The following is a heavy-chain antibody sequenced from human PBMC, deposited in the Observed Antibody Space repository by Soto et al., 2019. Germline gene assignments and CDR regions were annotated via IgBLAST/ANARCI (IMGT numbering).Heavy chain of an antibody. CDR1: GFTFSSYA. D-gene: IGHD3-10*01. J-gene: IGHJ4*02. Sequence: EVQLLESGGGLVQPGGSLRLSCAASGFTFSSYAMSWVRQAPGKGLEWVSAISGSGGSTYYADSVKGRFTISRDNSKNTLYLQMNSLRAEDTAVYCCAKDFGGYYYGSGVYYFDYWGQGTLVTVSS. CDR3: AKDFGGYYYGSGVYYFDY. V-gene: IGHV3-23*01. CDR2: ISGSGGST.